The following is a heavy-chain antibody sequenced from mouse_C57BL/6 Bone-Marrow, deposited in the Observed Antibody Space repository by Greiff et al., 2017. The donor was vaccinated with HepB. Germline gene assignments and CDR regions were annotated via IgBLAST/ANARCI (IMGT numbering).Heavy chain of an antibody. J-gene: IGHJ3*01. V-gene: IGHV1-59*01. D-gene: IGHD1-1*01. CDR2: IDPSDSYT. CDR3: ARLGYYSFAY. CDR1: GYTFTSYW. Sequence: QVQLQQPGAELVRPGTSVKLSCKASGYTFTSYWMHWVKQRPGQGLEWIGVIDPSDSYTNYNQKFKGKATLTVDTSSSTAYMQLSSLTSEDSAVYYCARLGYYSFAYWGQGTLVTVSA.